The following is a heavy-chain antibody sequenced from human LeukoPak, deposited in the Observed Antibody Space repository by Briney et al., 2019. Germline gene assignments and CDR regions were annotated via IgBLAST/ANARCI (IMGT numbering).Heavy chain of an antibody. J-gene: IGHJ4*02. Sequence: GGSLRLSCAASGFTFSSHAMSWVRQAPGKGLEWVSAISGSGGSTYYADSVKGRFTISRDNSKNTLYLQMNSLRAEDTAVYYCAKAAPSYCSGGSCYTPDYWGQGTLVTVSS. CDR1: GFTFSSHA. V-gene: IGHV3-23*01. CDR2: ISGSGGST. D-gene: IGHD2-15*01. CDR3: AKAAPSYCSGGSCYTPDY.